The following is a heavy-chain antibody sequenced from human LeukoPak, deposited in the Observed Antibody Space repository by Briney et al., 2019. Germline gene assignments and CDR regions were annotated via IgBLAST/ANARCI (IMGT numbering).Heavy chain of an antibody. CDR3: ARAGYGDSDFDY. CDR2: IYYSGST. J-gene: IGHJ4*02. D-gene: IGHD4-17*01. Sequence: SETLSLTCTVSGGSISSYYWNWIRQPPGKGLEWIGYIYYSGSTNYNPSLKSRVTISVDTSKNQFSLKLNSVTAADTAVYYCARAGYGDSDFDYWGQGTLVTVSS. V-gene: IGHV4-59*08. CDR1: GGSISSYY.